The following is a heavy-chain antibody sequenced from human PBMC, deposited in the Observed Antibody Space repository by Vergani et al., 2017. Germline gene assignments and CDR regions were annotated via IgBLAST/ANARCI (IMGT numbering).Heavy chain of an antibody. J-gene: IGHJ6*02. CDR2: ISGSGGRT. CDR1: GFTFSSYA. CDR3: AKADRRVLRFLEWSIAAGGMDV. Sequence: EVQLLESGGGLVQPGGSLRLSCAASGFTFSSYAMNWVRQAPGKGLEWVSAISGSGGRTYYADSVKGRFTISRDNSKNTLNLQMNSLRAEDTAVYYCAKADRRVLRFLEWSIAAGGMDVWGQGTKVTVSS. D-gene: IGHD3-3*01. V-gene: IGHV3-23*01.